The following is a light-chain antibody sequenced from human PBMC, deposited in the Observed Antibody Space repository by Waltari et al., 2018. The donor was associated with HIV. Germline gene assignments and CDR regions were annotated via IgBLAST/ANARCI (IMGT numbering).Light chain of an antibody. CDR3: QQRSNWPPYN. CDR1: QSVSSY. Sequence: IVLTPSPATLSLSPGERATLSCRASQSVSSYLAWYQQKPGQAPRLLIYDASNRATGIPARFSGSGSGTDFTLTISSLEPEDFAVYYCQQRSNWPPYNFGQGTKLEIK. J-gene: IGKJ2*01. CDR2: DAS. V-gene: IGKV3-11*01.